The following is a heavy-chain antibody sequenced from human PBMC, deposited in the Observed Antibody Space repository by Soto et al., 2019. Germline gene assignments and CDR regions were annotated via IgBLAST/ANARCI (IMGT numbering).Heavy chain of an antibody. CDR2: IYYSGST. D-gene: IGHD6-19*01. CDR1: GGSISSYY. V-gene: IGHV4-59*01. J-gene: IGHJ4*02. Sequence: QVQLQESGPGPVKPSKTLSLTCTVSGGSISSYYWSWIRQPPEKGLEWIGYIYYSGSTNYNPSLKSRVTISVDTSKNQFSLNLSSVTAADTAVYYCARDRISVTEGFDYWGQGTLVTVSS. CDR3: ARDRISVTEGFDY.